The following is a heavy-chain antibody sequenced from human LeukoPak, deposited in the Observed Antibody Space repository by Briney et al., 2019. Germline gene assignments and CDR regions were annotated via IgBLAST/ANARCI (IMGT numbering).Heavy chain of an antibody. CDR3: ARDHTIAAADY. V-gene: IGHV3-7*03. J-gene: IGHJ4*02. Sequence: PGGSPRLSCAASGFTFSSYWMSWVRQAPGKGLEWVANIKQDGSEKYYVDSVKGRFTISRDNAKNSLYLQMNSLRAEDTAVYYCARDHTIAAADYWGQGTLVTVSS. CDR2: IKQDGSEK. CDR1: GFTFSSYW. D-gene: IGHD6-13*01.